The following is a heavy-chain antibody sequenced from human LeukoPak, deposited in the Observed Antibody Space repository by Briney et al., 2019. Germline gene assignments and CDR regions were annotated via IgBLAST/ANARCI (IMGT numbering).Heavy chain of an antibody. Sequence: GESLKISCKASGYSSNTHWIAWVRQMPGKGLEWMGVIQPGQTDARYSPSFQGQATISADKSINTAYLQWMSLKASDTAIYYCARRAGDYLNYFDLWGQGNLVTVSS. CDR2: IQPGQTDA. CDR1: GYSSNTHW. J-gene: IGHJ4*02. CDR3: ARRAGDYLNYFDL. D-gene: IGHD4-17*01. V-gene: IGHV5-51*01.